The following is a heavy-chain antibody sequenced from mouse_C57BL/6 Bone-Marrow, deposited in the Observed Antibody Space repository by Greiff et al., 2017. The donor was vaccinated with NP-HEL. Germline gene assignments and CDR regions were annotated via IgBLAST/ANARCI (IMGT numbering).Heavy chain of an antibody. V-gene: IGHV5-12*01. CDR3: ARHDGYYFDY. CDR2: IRNGGGST. D-gene: IGHD2-3*01. Sequence: EVKLVESGGGLVQPGGCLKLSCAASGFTFSDYYMYWVRQTPEKRLEWVAYIRNGGGSTYYPDTVTGRFTISRDNAKNTLYLQMSRLKSEDTAMYYCARHDGYYFDYWGQGTTLTVSS. J-gene: IGHJ2*01. CDR1: GFTFSDYY.